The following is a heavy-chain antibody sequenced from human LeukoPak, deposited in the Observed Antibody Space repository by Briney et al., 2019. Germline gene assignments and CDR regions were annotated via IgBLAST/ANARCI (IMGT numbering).Heavy chain of an antibody. D-gene: IGHD3-9*01. Sequence: PSETLSLTCAVSGGSISSSNWWSWVRQPPGKGLEWIGEIYHSGSTNYNPSLKSRVTISVDKSKNQFSLKLSSVIAADTAVYYCARAFDWLPISFDYWGQGTLVTVSS. CDR1: GGSISSSNW. CDR2: IYHSGST. V-gene: IGHV4-4*02. CDR3: ARAFDWLPISFDY. J-gene: IGHJ4*02.